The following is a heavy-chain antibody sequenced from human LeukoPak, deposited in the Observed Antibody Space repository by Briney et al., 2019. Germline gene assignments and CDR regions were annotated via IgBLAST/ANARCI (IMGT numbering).Heavy chain of an antibody. CDR2: MNPNSGNT. D-gene: IGHD1-26*01. CDR3: ARRYSYYYYYGMDV. J-gene: IGHJ6*02. V-gene: IGHV1-8*01. CDR1: GYTFTSYD. Sequence: ASVKVSCKASGYTFTSYDINWVRQATGQGLEWMGWMNPNSGNTGYAQKFQGRVTMTRNTSISTAYMELSSLRSEDTAVYYCARRYSYYYYYGMDVWGQGTTVTVSS.